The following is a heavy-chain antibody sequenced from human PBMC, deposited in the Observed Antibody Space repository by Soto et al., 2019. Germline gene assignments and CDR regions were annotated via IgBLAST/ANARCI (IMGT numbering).Heavy chain of an antibody. J-gene: IGHJ4*02. V-gene: IGHV3-23*01. CDR1: GFTFSNYA. D-gene: IGHD3-3*01. CDR2: ISGSGART. CDR3: ARGDSYYDFGIEC. Sequence: PGGSLRLSCAVSGFTFSNYAMSWVRQAPGKGLEWVTSISGSGARTYYADSVKGRITTSRDNPKNTLFLQVSSLRDEDTAVYYCARGDSYYDFGIECWGQGTVDTVSS.